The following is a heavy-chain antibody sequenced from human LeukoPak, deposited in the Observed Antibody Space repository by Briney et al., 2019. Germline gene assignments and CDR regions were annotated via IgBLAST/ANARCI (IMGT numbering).Heavy chain of an antibody. Sequence: SETLSLTCSVSDGSINSDTYYWGWIRQPPGKGLEWIASIYSGGNTFYNPSLKSRVTISIDTSKRQFSLKLTSVTAADTAVYYCARDLGVAARRGYYYCMDVWGKGTTVTVSS. CDR2: IYSGGNT. V-gene: IGHV4-39*07. D-gene: IGHD6-6*01. CDR1: DGSINSDTYY. CDR3: ARDLGVAARRGYYYCMDV. J-gene: IGHJ6*03.